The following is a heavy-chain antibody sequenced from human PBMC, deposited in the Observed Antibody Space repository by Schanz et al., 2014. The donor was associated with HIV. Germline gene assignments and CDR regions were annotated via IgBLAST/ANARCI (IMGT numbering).Heavy chain of an antibody. D-gene: IGHD3-22*01. CDR3: ATLVVIIMEEKWFDP. CDR2: VGYGGDNT. J-gene: IGHJ5*02. V-gene: IGHV3-23*01. CDR1: GFTFSSYA. Sequence: EVQLLESGGGLVQPGGSLRLSCAASGFTFSSYAMSWVRLAPGKGLEWVSTVGYGGDNTYYADSVEGRFTISRDNSKNTLYLQMNSLRAEDTAVYYCATLVVIIMEEKWFDPWGQGTLVTVSS.